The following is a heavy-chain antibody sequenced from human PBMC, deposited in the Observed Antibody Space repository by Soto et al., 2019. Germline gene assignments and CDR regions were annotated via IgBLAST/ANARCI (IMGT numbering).Heavy chain of an antibody. CDR1: GGSINSYF. CDR3: ARAGTNMVPLDY. Sequence: SESLSLTCSVSGGSINSYFWSLIRQSPGKGLEWIGHIYYSWSSSYIPSLKCLVSISVDTSKNQFSLEVHSVTAADTALYYCARAGTNMVPLDYWGQGTLVTVSS. J-gene: IGHJ4*02. CDR2: IYYSWSS. D-gene: IGHD3-10*01. V-gene: IGHV4-59*01.